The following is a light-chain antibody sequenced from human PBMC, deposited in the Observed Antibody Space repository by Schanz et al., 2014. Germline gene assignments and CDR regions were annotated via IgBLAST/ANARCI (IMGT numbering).Light chain of an antibody. Sequence: EIVMTQSPATLSVSPGERVTLSCRASQGVRTNLAWYQQRFGQPPRLLMYGAYSRASGIASRFSGSGSGTEFTLTISSLQSEDFATYYCQQYDNLPPTFTFGPGTKVDIK. V-gene: IGKV3-15*01. CDR1: QGVRTN. CDR2: GAY. CDR3: QQYDNLPPTFT. J-gene: IGKJ3*01.